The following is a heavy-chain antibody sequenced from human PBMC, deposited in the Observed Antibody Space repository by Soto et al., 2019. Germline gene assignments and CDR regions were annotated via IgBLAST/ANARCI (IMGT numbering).Heavy chain of an antibody. Sequence: QLQLQESGPGLVKPSETLSLTCTVSGGSISSSSYYWGWIRQPPGKGLEWIGSIYYSGSTYYNPSLKRRVTISVDTSKNQFSLNLSSVTAADTAVYYCASVVGAITRFDYWGQGTLVTVSS. J-gene: IGHJ4*02. CDR2: IYYSGST. CDR3: ASVVGAITRFDY. V-gene: IGHV4-39*01. D-gene: IGHD1-26*01. CDR1: GGSISSSSYY.